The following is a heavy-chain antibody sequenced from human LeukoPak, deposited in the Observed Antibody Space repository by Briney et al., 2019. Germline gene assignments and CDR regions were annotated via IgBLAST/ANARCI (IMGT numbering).Heavy chain of an antibody. V-gene: IGHV3-30*18. CDR1: GFTFSSYG. CDR3: AKGSSGDPALVY. CDR2: ISYDGSNK. D-gene: IGHD5-18*01. J-gene: IGHJ4*02. Sequence: PGRSLRLSCAASGFTFSSYGMHWVRQAPGKGLEWVAVISYDGSNKYYADSVKGRFTISRDNSKNTLYLQMNSLRADDTAVYYCAKGSSGDPALVYWGQGTLVTVSS.